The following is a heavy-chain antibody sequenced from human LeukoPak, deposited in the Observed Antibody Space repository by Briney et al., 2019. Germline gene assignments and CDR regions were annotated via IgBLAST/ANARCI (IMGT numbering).Heavy chain of an antibody. Sequence: THGESLTISCQGSGYSFTSYWIGGVRQMPGKGLGWMGVIYPGDSDTRYSPSFQGEVTNSADKSISTAYLQWSSLKASDTAMYYCARLHGDYAAGYWGQGTLVTVSS. V-gene: IGHV5-51*01. J-gene: IGHJ4*02. CDR1: GYSFTSYW. CDR2: IYPGDSDT. CDR3: ARLHGDYAAGY. D-gene: IGHD4-17*01.